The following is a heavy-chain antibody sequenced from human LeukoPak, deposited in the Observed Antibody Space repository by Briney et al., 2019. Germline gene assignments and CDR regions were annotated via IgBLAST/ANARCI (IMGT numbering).Heavy chain of an antibody. J-gene: IGHJ5*02. CDR3: ARDGGKGRYNWFDP. V-gene: IGHV4-30-2*01. Sequence: PSETLSLTCAVSGGSISSGGYSWSWIRQPPGKGLEWIGYIYHSGSTYYNPSLKGRVTISVDRSKNQFSLKLSSVTAADTAVYYCARDGGKGRYNWFDPWGQGTLVTVSP. CDR1: GGSISSGGYS. CDR2: IYHSGST. D-gene: IGHD3-16*01.